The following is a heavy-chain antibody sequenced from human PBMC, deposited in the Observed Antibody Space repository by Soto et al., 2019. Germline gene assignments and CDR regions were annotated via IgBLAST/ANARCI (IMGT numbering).Heavy chain of an antibody. CDR3: AAEGGGYYDSSGQFDY. J-gene: IGHJ4*02. CDR2: IVVGSGNT. Sequence: SVKVSCKASGYTFTSYAMHWVRQARGQRLEWIGWIVVGSGNTNYAQKFQERVTITRDMSTSTAYMELSSLRSEDTAVYYCAAEGGGYYDSSGQFDYWGQGTLVTVS. V-gene: IGHV1-58*02. D-gene: IGHD3-22*01. CDR1: GYTFTSYA.